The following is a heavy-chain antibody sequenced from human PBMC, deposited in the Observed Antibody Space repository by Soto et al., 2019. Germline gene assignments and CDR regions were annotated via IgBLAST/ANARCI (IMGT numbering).Heavy chain of an antibody. CDR2: IYYSGST. CDR1: GGSISSGDYY. V-gene: IGHV4-30-4*01. D-gene: IGHD4-17*01. J-gene: IGHJ3*02. CDR3: ARGIDGPYGGNFHDAFDI. Sequence: SETLSLTCTVSGGSISSGDYYWSWIRQPPGKGLEWIGYIYYSGSTYYNTSLKSRVTISVDTSKNQFSMKLSSVTATVTAVYYCARGIDGPYGGNFHDAFDIWGQGTMVTVSS.